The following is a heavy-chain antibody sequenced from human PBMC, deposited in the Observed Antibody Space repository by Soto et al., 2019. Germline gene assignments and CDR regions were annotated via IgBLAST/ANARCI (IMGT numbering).Heavy chain of an antibody. J-gene: IGHJ3*01. V-gene: IGHV4-34*01. D-gene: IGHD6-19*01. CDR1: GGSFSGYF. CDR3: ARGGSSDWQVAFDF. CDR2: VNHNGRN. Sequence: LSLPCDVYGGSFSGYFGNWIRQSPGKGLEWIGKVNHNGRNNYNPSLKSRVTISLDMSKKQISLKLTSVTAADTAVYYCARGGSSDWQVAFDFWGQGTMVTVSS.